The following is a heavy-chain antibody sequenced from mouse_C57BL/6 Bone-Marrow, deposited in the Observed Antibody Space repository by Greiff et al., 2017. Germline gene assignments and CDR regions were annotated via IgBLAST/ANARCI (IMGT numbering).Heavy chain of an antibody. D-gene: IGHD2-5*01. J-gene: IGHJ1*03. CDR3: AGPYESNDWYFDV. Sequence: QVQLQQPGAELVKPGASVKMSCKASGYTFTSYWITWVKQRPGQGLEWLGDIYPGSGSTNYNEKFKSKATLTVDTSSSTAYMQLSSLTSEDDAVYYCAGPYESNDWYFDVWGTGTTVTVSS. CDR1: GYTFTSYW. V-gene: IGHV1-55*01. CDR2: IYPGSGST.